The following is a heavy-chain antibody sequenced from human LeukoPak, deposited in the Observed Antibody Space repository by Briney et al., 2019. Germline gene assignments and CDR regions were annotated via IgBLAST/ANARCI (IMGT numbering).Heavy chain of an antibody. Sequence: SETLSLTCGVNGGSFSGYYWSWIRQPPGKGLEWIGEVNHSGSTNYNPALKSRVTISVDTSKNQFSLKLSSVTAADTAVYYCARGNPQYSYDSSVLHYYYYYYMDVWGKGTTVTVSS. CDR1: GGSFSGYY. CDR2: VNHSGST. J-gene: IGHJ6*03. CDR3: ARGNPQYSYDSSVLHYYYYYYMDV. D-gene: IGHD3-22*01. V-gene: IGHV4-34*01.